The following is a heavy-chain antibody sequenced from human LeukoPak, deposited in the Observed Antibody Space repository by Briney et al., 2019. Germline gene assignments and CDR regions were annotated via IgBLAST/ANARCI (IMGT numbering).Heavy chain of an antibody. V-gene: IGHV3-74*01. CDR1: GFTFDGYG. CDR2: INPDGSVT. J-gene: IGHJ4*02. D-gene: IGHD3-16*01. CDR3: SRETYGYEDH. Sequence: GGSLRLSCAASGFTFDGYGMSWVRQAPGKGLEWVSRINPDGSVTNHADSVKGRFTISRDNAKNTRYLQMNSLRVEDTAVYYYSRETYGYEDHWGQGTLVTVSS.